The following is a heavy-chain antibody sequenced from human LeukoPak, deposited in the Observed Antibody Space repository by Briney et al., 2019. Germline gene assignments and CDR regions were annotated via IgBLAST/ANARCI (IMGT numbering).Heavy chain of an antibody. CDR2: IKQDGSEK. CDR1: GFTFSSYW. Sequence: PGGSLRLSCAASGFTFSSYWMSWVRQAPGKGLEWVANIKQDGSEKYYADSVKGRFTISRDNAKNSLYLQMNSLRAEDTAVYYCARDRDCSSTSCYIRAEYFQHWGQGTLLTVSS. D-gene: IGHD2-2*02. J-gene: IGHJ1*01. V-gene: IGHV3-7*01. CDR3: ARDRDCSSTSCYIRAEYFQH.